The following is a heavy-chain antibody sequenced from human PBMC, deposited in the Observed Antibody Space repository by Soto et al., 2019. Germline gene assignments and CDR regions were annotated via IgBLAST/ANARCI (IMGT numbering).Heavy chain of an antibody. V-gene: IGHV3-53*04. Sequence: EVQLVESGGGLVQPGGSLRLSCAASGFTVSSNYMSWVRQAPGKGLEWVSVIYSGGSTYYADSVKGRFTISRHNSKNTLYLQMNSLRAEDTAVYYCARGLDCSGGSCYGDYYFDYWGQGTLVTVSS. CDR3: ARGLDCSGGSCYGDYYFDY. CDR1: GFTVSSNY. CDR2: IYSGGST. J-gene: IGHJ4*02. D-gene: IGHD2-15*01.